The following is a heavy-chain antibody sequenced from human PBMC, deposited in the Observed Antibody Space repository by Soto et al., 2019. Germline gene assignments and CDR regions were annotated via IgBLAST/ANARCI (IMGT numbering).Heavy chain of an antibody. V-gene: IGHV4-59*01. D-gene: IGHD6-19*01. CDR2: IYYSGST. CDR3: ARDAGYSSGWYVY. CDR1: GGSISSYY. J-gene: IGHJ4*02. Sequence: SETLSLTCTVSGGSISSYYWSWIRQPPGKGLEWIGYIYYSGSTNYNPSLKSRVTISVDTSKNQFSLKLSSVTAADTAVYYCARDAGYSSGWYVYWGQGTLVTVSS.